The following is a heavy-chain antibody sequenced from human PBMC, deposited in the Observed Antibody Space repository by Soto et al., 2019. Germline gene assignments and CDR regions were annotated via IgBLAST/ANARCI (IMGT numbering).Heavy chain of an antibody. D-gene: IGHD5-12*01. CDR1: GGSISGYY. CDR2: IYYSGST. J-gene: IGHJ4*02. Sequence: SETLSLTCTVSGGSISGYYWSWVRQPPGKGLEWIGYIYYSGSTNYNPPLRSRVTMSLDTSETRFSLKLSSVTAADTAVYYCAAGGGLPRYYWGQGTLVTVSS. CDR3: AAGGGLPRYY. V-gene: IGHV4-59*01.